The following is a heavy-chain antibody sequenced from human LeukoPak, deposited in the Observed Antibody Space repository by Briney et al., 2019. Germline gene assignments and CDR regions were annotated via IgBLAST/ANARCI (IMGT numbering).Heavy chain of an antibody. CDR1: GYTFTGYY. V-gene: IGHV1-8*03. J-gene: IGHJ6*03. Sequence: EASVKVSCKASGYTFTGYYMHWVRQAPGQGLEWMGWMNPNSGNTGYAQKFQGRVTITRNTSISTAYMELSSLRSEDTAVYYCARGRRAARIRYYYYMDVSGKGTKVSVSS. D-gene: IGHD6-13*01. CDR3: ARGRRAARIRYYYYMDV. CDR2: MNPNSGNT.